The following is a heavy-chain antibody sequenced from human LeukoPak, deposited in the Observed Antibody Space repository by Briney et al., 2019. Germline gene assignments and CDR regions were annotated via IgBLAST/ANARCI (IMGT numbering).Heavy chain of an antibody. CDR1: GYTFSDYY. D-gene: IGHD2-15*01. CDR2: ITPNSGVT. J-gene: IGHJ4*02. CDR3: VRKSATRRTSEFDY. Sequence: ASVKVSCKASGYTFSDYYIHWVRQAPGQGLEWMGWITPNSGVTKYAQRFQGRVTMTRDTSISTAYMDLSSLGSDDTAVFYCVRKSATRRTSEFDYWGQGTPVTVSS. V-gene: IGHV1-2*02.